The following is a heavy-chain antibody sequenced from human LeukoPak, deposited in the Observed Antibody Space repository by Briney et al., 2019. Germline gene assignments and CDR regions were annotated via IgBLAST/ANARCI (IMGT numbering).Heavy chain of an antibody. D-gene: IGHD2-15*01. CDR3: ARGADGVSSNSRGWFDP. CDR2: ISSSYI. V-gene: IGHV3-21*01. CDR1: GFIFSSYS. J-gene: IGHJ5*02. Sequence: GGSLRLSCAGAGFIFSSYSMNWVRQAPGKGLEWVSSISSSYIYYADSVKGRFTISRDNAKNSLYLQMNSLRAEDTAVYSCARGADGVSSNSRGWFDPWGQGTLVTVSS.